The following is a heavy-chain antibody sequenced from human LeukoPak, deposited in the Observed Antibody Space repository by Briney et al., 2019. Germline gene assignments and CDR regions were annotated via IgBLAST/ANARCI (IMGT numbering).Heavy chain of an antibody. D-gene: IGHD1-1*01. V-gene: IGHV4-34*01. CDR3: ASSAAWNPHTYYYYYYYMDV. Sequence: SETLSLTYAVYGGSFSGYYWSWIRQPPGKGLEWIGEINHSGSTNYNPSLKSRVTISVDTSKNQFSLKLSSVTAADTAVYYCASSAAWNPHTYYYYYYYMDVWGKGTTVTVSS. CDR1: GGSFSGYY. CDR2: INHSGST. J-gene: IGHJ6*03.